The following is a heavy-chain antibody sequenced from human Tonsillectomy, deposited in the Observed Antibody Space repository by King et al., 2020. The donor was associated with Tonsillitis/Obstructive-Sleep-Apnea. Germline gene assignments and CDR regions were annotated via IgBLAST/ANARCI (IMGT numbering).Heavy chain of an antibody. J-gene: IGHJ5*02. V-gene: IGHV3-7*03. CDR1: GFSFSNYW. Sequence: VQLVESGGGLVQPGGSLRLSCEASGFSFSNYWMSWVRQAPGKGLEWVANIKQDGSEKDYVDSVKGRFTISRDNAKNSLYLQMNSLRGEDTAVYYCARVGGDIAVLVAATRGRLWCDPWGQGNLVTVST. D-gene: IGHD2-15*01. CDR2: IKQDGSEK. CDR3: ARVGGDIAVLVAATRGRLWCDP.